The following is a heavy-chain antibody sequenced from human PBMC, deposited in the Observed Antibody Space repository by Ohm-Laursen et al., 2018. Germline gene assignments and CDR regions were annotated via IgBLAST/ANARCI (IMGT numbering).Heavy chain of an antibody. CDR3: ARRIGGIDF. J-gene: IGHJ4*02. D-gene: IGHD1-14*01. Sequence: SVKVSCKASGGTFSSHAINWVRQAPGQGLEWMGGIISIFGTANYAQNFQGRVTITADESTSTACMELSSLRSEDTAVYYCARRIGGIDFWGQGTLVTVSS. CDR1: GGTFSSHA. V-gene: IGHV1-69*13. CDR2: IISIFGTA.